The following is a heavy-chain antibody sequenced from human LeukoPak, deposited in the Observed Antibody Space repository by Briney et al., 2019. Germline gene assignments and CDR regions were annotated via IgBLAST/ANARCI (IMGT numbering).Heavy chain of an antibody. D-gene: IGHD6-19*01. CDR3: TRGSGWQYKWFDP. V-gene: IGHV4-39*07. J-gene: IGHJ5*02. Sequence: SETLSLTCTVSGGSISSSNYNWGWIRQPPGKGLEWIGSIFYSGSTYYSPSLKSRVTISVDTSKNQFSLKLSSVTAADTAVYYRTRGSGWQYKWFDPWGQGTLVTVSS. CDR1: GGSISSSNYN. CDR2: IFYSGST.